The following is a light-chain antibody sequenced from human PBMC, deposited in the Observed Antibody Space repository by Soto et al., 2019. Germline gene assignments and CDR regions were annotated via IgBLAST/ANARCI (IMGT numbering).Light chain of an antibody. CDR3: SSYAGSNNVV. CDR1: SSDVGGYNY. J-gene: IGLJ2*01. V-gene: IGLV2-8*01. Sequence: QSALTQPASVSGSPGQSVTISCTGTSSDVGGYNYVSWYQQHPGKAPKLMIYEVSKRPSGVPDRFSGSKSGNTASLTVSGLQDEDEADYYCSSYAGSNNVVFGAGTKVTVL. CDR2: EVS.